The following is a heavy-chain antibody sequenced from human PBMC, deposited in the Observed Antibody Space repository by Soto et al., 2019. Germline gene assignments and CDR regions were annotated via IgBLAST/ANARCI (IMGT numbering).Heavy chain of an antibody. V-gene: IGHV5-10-1*01. D-gene: IGHD3-9*01. CDR2: IDPSDSYT. J-gene: IGHJ4*02. CDR3: ARHKGYDILTGYYQSFDY. CDR1: GYSFTSYW. Sequence: GESLKISCKGSGYSFTSYWISWVRQMPGKGLEWMGRIDPSDSYTNYSPSFQGHVTISADKSISTAYLQWSSLKASDTAMYYCARHKGYDILTGYYQSFDYWGQGTLVTVSS.